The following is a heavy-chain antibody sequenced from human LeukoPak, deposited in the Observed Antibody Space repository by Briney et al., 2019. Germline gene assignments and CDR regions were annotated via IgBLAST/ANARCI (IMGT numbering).Heavy chain of an antibody. CDR2: ISYDGSNK. V-gene: IGHV3-30-3*01. D-gene: IGHD4-23*01. Sequence: GGSLRLSCAASGFTFSSYAMHWVHQAPGKGLEWVAVISYDGSNKYYADSVKGRFTISRDNSKNTLYLQMNSLRAEDTAVYYCARDHHGGNSFPDYWGQGTLVTVSS. CDR3: ARDHHGGNSFPDY. CDR1: GFTFSSYA. J-gene: IGHJ4*02.